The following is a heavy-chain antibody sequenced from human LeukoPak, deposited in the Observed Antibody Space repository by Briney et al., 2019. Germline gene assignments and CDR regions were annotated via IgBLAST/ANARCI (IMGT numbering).Heavy chain of an antibody. D-gene: IGHD6-13*01. CDR2: IWYDGSNK. J-gene: IGHJ6*03. Sequence: GRSLRLSCAASGFTFSSYGMHWVRQAPGKGLEWVAVIWYDGSNKYYADSVKGRFTISRDNSKNTLYLQMNSLRAEDTAVYYCARGGAAAGYYYYYYMDVWGNGTTVTVSS. CDR3: ARGGAAAGYYYYYYMDV. CDR1: GFTFSSYG. V-gene: IGHV3-33*01.